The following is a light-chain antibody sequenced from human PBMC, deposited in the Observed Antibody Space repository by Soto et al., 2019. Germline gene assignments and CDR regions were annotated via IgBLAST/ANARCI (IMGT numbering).Light chain of an antibody. CDR2: DVS. Sequence: QPASVSGSPGQSITISCTGTSSDVGGYNYVSWYQQHPGKAPKLMIYDVSNRPSGVSNRFSGSKSGNTASLTISGLQAEDEADYYCSSYTSSSTSFYVFGTGTKLTVL. V-gene: IGLV2-14*01. J-gene: IGLJ1*01. CDR3: SSYTSSSTSFYV. CDR1: SSDVGGYNY.